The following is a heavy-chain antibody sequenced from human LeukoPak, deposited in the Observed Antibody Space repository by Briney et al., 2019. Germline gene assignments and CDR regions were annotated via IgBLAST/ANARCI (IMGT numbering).Heavy chain of an antibody. CDR1: GFTFSSYA. J-gene: IGHJ3*02. D-gene: IGHD5-12*01. Sequence: PGRSLRLSCAASGFTFSSYAMHWVRQAPGKGLEWVAVISYDGSNKYYADSVKGRFTISRDNSKNTLYLQMNSLRAEDTAVYYCARDRSAFSGYSGYDKLPGVGNDAFDIWGQGTMVTVSS. V-gene: IGHV3-30-3*01. CDR2: ISYDGSNK. CDR3: ARDRSAFSGYSGYDKLPGVGNDAFDI.